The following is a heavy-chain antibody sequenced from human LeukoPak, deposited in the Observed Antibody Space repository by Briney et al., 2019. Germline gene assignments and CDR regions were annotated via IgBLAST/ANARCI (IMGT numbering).Heavy chain of an antibody. V-gene: IGHV3-48*01. Sequence: GGSLRLYCAASGFSFSTYTMNWVRQAPGKGRVWVSYISSGSTTIYYADSVKGRFTISRDNAKNSLYLQMISLRPEDTAIYYCARGYYDILTGYSYWGQGTLVTVSS. CDR1: GFSFSTYT. CDR3: ARGYYDILTGYSY. CDR2: ISSGSTTI. J-gene: IGHJ4*02. D-gene: IGHD3-9*01.